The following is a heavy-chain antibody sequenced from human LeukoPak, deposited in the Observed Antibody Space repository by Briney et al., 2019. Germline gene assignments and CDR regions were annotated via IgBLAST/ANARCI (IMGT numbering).Heavy chain of an antibody. CDR1: GGSISSQY. CDR2: IYYSGST. D-gene: IGHD6-13*01. V-gene: IGHV4-59*11. J-gene: IGHJ4*02. CDR3: ARYSSSWYYFDY. Sequence: RPSETLSLTCTVSGGSISSQYWSWIRQPPGKGLEWIGYIYYSGSTNYNPSLKSRVTISVDTSKNQFSLKLSSVTAADTAVYYCARYSSSWYYFDYWGQGTLVTVSS.